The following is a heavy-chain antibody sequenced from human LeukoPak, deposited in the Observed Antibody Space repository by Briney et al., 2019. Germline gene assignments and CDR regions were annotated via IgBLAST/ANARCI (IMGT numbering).Heavy chain of an antibody. CDR1: GFSFSSYG. CDR2: IRYDGSNN. J-gene: IGHJ4*02. Sequence: GGSLRLSCAASGFSFSSYGIHWVRQAPGKGLEWVAFIRYDGSNNYYADSVKGRFTISRGNSKNTLYLQMNSLRAEDTAVYYCAKDASLWGAYFDYWGQGTLVTVSS. CDR3: AKDASLWGAYFDY. V-gene: IGHV3-30*02. D-gene: IGHD3-16*01.